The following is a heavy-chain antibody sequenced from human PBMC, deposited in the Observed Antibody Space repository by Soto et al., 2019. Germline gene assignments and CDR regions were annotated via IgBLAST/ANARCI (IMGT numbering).Heavy chain of an antibody. J-gene: IGHJ6*02. D-gene: IGHD3-3*01. CDR3: ARGHGVVIGAMDV. Sequence: ASVKVSCKSSGYRFETYAMSWVRQAPGQGLEWMGWISSYNIDTYYAPKFQDRVTMTKDTSTGTAYMELRSLRSDDTAVYYCARGHGVVIGAMDVWGQGTTVTVSS. V-gene: IGHV1-18*01. CDR1: GYRFETYA. CDR2: ISSYNIDT.